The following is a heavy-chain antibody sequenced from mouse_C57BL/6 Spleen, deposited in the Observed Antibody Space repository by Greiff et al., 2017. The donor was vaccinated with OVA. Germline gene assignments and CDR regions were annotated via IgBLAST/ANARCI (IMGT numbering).Heavy chain of an antibody. V-gene: IGHV1-52*01. Sequence: VQLQQPGAELVRPGSSVKLSCKASGYTFTSYWMHWVKQRPIQGLEWIGNIDPSDSETHYNQKFKDKATLTVDKSSSTAYMQLSSLTSEDSAVYYCAIPLYYGSSYWYFDVWGTGTTVTVSS. D-gene: IGHD1-1*01. CDR2: IDPSDSET. CDR3: AIPLYYGSSYWYFDV. CDR1: GYTFTSYW. J-gene: IGHJ1*03.